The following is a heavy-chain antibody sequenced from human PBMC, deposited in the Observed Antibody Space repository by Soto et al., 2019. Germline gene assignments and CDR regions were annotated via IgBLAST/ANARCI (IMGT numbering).Heavy chain of an antibody. CDR1: CGSIRSVGYY. D-gene: IGHD2-15*01. V-gene: IGHV4-31*01. CDR3: ARVRRDIGFDP. CDR2: VYWCGIX. Sequence: PSETRSRTCTVSCGSIRSVGYYWSWIRQHPGKGLEWIGYVYWCGIXXYSPSRKXXVTVSGDTSKXRLCLXRGSVTAAYEXVYYCARVRRDIGFDPWGQGTLVTVSS. J-gene: IGHJ5*02.